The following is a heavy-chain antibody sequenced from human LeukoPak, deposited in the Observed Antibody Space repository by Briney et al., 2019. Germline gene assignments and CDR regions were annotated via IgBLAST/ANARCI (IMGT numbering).Heavy chain of an antibody. CDR2: ISAYNGNT. D-gene: IGHD3-22*01. Sequence: ASVKVSCKASGYAFTSYGISWVRQAPGQGLEWMGWISAYNGNTNYAQKLQGRVTMTTDTSTSTAYMELRSLRSDDTAVYYCARDDYYYDSSGYPMFDYWGQGTLVTVSS. J-gene: IGHJ4*02. CDR1: GYAFTSYG. CDR3: ARDDYYYDSSGYPMFDY. V-gene: IGHV1-18*01.